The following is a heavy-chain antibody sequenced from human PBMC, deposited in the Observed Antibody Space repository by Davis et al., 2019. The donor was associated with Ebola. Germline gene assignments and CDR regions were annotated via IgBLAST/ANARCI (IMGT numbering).Heavy chain of an antibody. CDR2: FYYSGGT. Sequence: MPSETLSLTCTVSGGSITSSIYYWGWIRQPPGKGLEWIGSFYYSGGTNYNPSLKSRATISVDMSKNQFSLHLSSVTAADTAVYYCARHFGGNSGQGGFNYWGQGTLVTVSS. J-gene: IGHJ4*02. D-gene: IGHD3-16*01. V-gene: IGHV4-39*01. CDR3: ARHFGGNSGQGGFNY. CDR1: GGSITSSIYY.